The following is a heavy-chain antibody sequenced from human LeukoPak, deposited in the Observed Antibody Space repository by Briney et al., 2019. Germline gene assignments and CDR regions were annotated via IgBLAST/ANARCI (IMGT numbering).Heavy chain of an antibody. CDR3: ARSNYRVATRVMSYFDY. J-gene: IGHJ4*02. Sequence: GGSLRLSCAASGLTFSTRVMHWVRQAPGEGLEWVALVSHVESHNKQYADSVRGRFTISRDNSKNTLYLQMNSLRAEDTAVYYCARSNYRVATRVMSYFDYWGQGTLVTVSS. CDR2: VSHVESHNK. CDR1: GLTFSTRV. D-gene: IGHD4-11*01. V-gene: IGHV3-30*04.